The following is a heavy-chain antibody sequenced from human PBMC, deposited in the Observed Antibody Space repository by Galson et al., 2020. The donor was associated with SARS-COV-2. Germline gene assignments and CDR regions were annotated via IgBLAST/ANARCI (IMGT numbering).Heavy chain of an antibody. CDR3: ARGTLTPSPYYYDSSGLWALGLAYYFDY. CDR2: IFSNDEK. D-gene: IGHD3-22*01. Sequence: SGPTLVKPTETLTLTCTVSGFSLSNARMGVSWIRQPPGKALEWLAHIFSNDEKSYSTSLKSRLTISKDTSKSQVVLTMTNMDPVDTATYYCARGTLTPSPYYYDSSGLWALGLAYYFDYWGQGTLVTVSS. CDR1: GFSLSNARMG. J-gene: IGHJ4*02. V-gene: IGHV2-26*01.